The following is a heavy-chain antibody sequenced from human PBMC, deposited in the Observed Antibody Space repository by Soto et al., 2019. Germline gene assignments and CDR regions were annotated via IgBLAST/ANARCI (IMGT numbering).Heavy chain of an antibody. CDR2: THYSGTS. V-gene: IGHV4-59*02. Sequence: QVQLQESGPGLVKPSETLSLTCTVSGGSVSGYYWSWIRQPPGKGLEWIGNTHYSGTSTYNPSLKSRVTITLDTSNNQYSLRLNSVTAADTAVYYCARGPQWLRSDNWFDPWGQGTRVTVSS. J-gene: IGHJ5*02. CDR1: GGSVSGYY. CDR3: ARGPQWLRSDNWFDP. D-gene: IGHD6-19*01.